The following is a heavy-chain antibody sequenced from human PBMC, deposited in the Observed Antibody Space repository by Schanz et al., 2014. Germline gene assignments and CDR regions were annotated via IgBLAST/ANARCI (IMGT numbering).Heavy chain of an antibody. CDR3: ARDSGWNALDI. D-gene: IGHD1-1*01. CDR2: ISHDGSNK. CDR1: RFTFNAYD. V-gene: IGHV3-30*03. J-gene: IGHJ3*02. Sequence: QVQLVESGGGVVRPGGSLRLSCAASRFTFNAYDMYWIRQAPGKGLEWVALISHDGSNKNSADSVKGRFTISRDNSKNTLYLQMNSLRAEDTAVYYCARDSGWNALDIWGQGTVVTVSS.